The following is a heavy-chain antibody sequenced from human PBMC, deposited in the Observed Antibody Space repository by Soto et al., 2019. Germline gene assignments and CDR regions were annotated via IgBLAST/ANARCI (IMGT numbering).Heavy chain of an antibody. D-gene: IGHD2-2*01. CDR1: GLTVSSSY. Sequence: EVQLVESGGGLVQPGGSLRLSCAASGLTVSSSYMSWVRQAPGKGLEWVSLIYSAGGTHYADSVKGRFTISRDNSKNTLYLQMNSLRAEDTAVYYCTRGYCSSTNCYANWFDPWGQGTVVSVSS. CDR2: IYSAGGT. CDR3: TRGYCSSTNCYANWFDP. V-gene: IGHV3-66*01. J-gene: IGHJ5*02.